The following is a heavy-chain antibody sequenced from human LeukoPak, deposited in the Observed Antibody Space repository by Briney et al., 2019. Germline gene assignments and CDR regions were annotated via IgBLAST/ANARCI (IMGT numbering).Heavy chain of an antibody. CDR3: ATSGSYYRFEY. Sequence: PGRSLRLSCAASGFTFSSYGMHWVRQAPGKGLEWVAVIWYDGSNKYYADSVKGRFTISRDNSKNTLYPQMNSLRAEDTAVYYCATSGSYYRFEYWGQGTLVTVSS. V-gene: IGHV3-33*08. D-gene: IGHD1-26*01. J-gene: IGHJ4*02. CDR1: GFTFSSYG. CDR2: IWYDGSNK.